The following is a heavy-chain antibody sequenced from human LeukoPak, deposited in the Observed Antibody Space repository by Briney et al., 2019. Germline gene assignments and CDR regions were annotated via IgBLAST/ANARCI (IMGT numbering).Heavy chain of an antibody. CDR3: ARGGYYSLDY. Sequence: SETLSLTCTVSGGSISSGSYYWSWIRQPAGKGLEWIGRIYTSGSTNYNPSLKSRVTISVDTSKNQFSLKLSSVTAADTAVYYCARGGYYSLDYWGQGTLVTVSS. D-gene: IGHD5-18*01. V-gene: IGHV4-61*02. J-gene: IGHJ4*02. CDR2: IYTSGST. CDR1: GGSISSGSYY.